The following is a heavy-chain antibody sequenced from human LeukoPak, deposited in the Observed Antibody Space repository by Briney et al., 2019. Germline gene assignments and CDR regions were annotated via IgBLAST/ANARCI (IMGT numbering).Heavy chain of an antibody. CDR2: ISRSSYI. J-gene: IGHJ4*02. V-gene: IGHV3-69-1*01. Sequence: WGSLRLSCAASGFTFDDYAMHWVRQARGKWLEWVSCISRSSYIYYADSVKGRFTISRDNAKNSLYLQMNSLRPEDTAVYYCARDGVLDYENSGYFFDYWGQGTLVTVSS. D-gene: IGHD3-22*01. CDR1: GFTFDDYA. CDR3: ARDGVLDYENSGYFFDY.